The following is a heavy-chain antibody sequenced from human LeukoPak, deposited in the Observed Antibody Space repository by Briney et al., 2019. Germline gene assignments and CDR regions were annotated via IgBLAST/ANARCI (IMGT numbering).Heavy chain of an antibody. CDR3: AKDAPRGGFDY. J-gene: IGHJ4*02. V-gene: IGHV3-30*18. Sequence: GGSLRLSCAASGFTFSSYGMHWVRQAPGKGLEWVAVISYDGSNKYYADSVKGRFTISRDNSKNTLYLQMNSLRAEDTAVYYCAKDAPRGGFDYWGQGTLVTASS. D-gene: IGHD3-10*01. CDR2: ISYDGSNK. CDR1: GFTFSSYG.